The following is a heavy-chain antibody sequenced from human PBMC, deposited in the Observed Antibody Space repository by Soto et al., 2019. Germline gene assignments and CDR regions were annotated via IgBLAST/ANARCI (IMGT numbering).Heavy chain of an antibody. CDR1: GFTFSSHG. Sequence: GGSLRLSCAASGFTFSSHGMHWVRQAPGKGLEWVAVIWHDGNNKYYADSVRGRFIISRDNSKNRLYLQMNSLRAEDTAVYYCASDLAGASESYGLDVWGQGNPVTVSS. J-gene: IGHJ6*02. D-gene: IGHD1-26*01. V-gene: IGHV3-33*01. CDR3: ASDLAGASESYGLDV. CDR2: IWHDGNNK.